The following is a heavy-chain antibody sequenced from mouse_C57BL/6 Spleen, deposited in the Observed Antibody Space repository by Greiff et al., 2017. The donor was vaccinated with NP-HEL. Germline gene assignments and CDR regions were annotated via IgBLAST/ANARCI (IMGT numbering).Heavy chain of an antibody. CDR3: TRVGGYDGDYFDY. Sequence: EVQVVESGEGLVKPGGSLKLSCAASGFTFSSYAMSWVRQTPEKRLEWVAYISSGGDYIYYADTVKGRFTISRDNARNTLYLQMSSLKSEDTAMYYCTRVGGYDGDYFDYWGQGTTLTVSS. D-gene: IGHD2-2*01. CDR1: GFTFSSYA. CDR2: ISSGGDYI. V-gene: IGHV5-9-1*02. J-gene: IGHJ2*01.